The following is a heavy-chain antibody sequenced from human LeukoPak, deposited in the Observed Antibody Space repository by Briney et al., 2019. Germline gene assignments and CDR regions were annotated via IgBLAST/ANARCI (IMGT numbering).Heavy chain of an antibody. Sequence: PSQTLSLTCAISGDSVSGNSAAWNWIRQSPSRGLEWLGRAYYRSKWYSDYAVSVKSRIIINPDTSKNQFSLQLNSVTPEDTAVYYCARDSVMIYRYFDLWGRGTLVTVSS. D-gene: IGHD3/OR15-3a*01. V-gene: IGHV6-1*01. J-gene: IGHJ2*01. CDR2: AYYRSKWYS. CDR1: GDSVSGNSAA. CDR3: ARDSVMIYRYFDL.